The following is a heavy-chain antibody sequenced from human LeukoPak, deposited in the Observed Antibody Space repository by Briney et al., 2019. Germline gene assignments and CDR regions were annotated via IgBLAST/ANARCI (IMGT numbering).Heavy chain of an antibody. CDR2: ISGSGGST. Sequence: GGSLRLSCAASGFTFSSYAMSWVRQAPGKGLEWVSAISGSGGSTYYADSVKGRFTISRHNSKNTLYLQMNSLRAEDTAVYYCAKDSPTAGNPAYYFDYWGQGTLVTVSS. V-gene: IGHV3-23*01. J-gene: IGHJ4*02. CDR1: GFTFSSYA. D-gene: IGHD6-13*01. CDR3: AKDSPTAGNPAYYFDY.